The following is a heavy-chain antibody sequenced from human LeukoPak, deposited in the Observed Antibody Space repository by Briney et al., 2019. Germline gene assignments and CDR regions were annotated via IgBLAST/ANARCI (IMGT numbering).Heavy chain of an antibody. D-gene: IGHD3-22*01. CDR1: GGSLISSSYY. CDR3: ARDPLYHSDRSEVYY. Sequence: PSETLSLTCTVPGGSLISSSYYWGWIRQPPGKGLEWIASFYYGGSTYYNPSLKSRVTISVDTSKNQFSLKLSSLTAADTAVYFCARDPLYHSDRSEVYYWSQGSLVTVSS. J-gene: IGHJ4*02. CDR2: FYYGGST. V-gene: IGHV4-39*07.